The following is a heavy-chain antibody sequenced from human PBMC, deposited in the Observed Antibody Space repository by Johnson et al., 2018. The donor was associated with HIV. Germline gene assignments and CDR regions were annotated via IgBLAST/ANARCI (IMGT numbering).Heavy chain of an antibody. Sequence: QVQVVESGGGVVQPGRSLRLSCAASGFTFSSYAMHWVRQAPGKGLEWVAVISYDGSNKYYADSVKGRFTISRETAKNSLYLQMNSLRAGDTAVYYCARDSQIYGEAGDAFDIWGQGTMVTVSS. CDR2: ISYDGSNK. V-gene: IGHV3-30*14. J-gene: IGHJ3*02. D-gene: IGHD2/OR15-2a*01. CDR3: ARDSQIYGEAGDAFDI. CDR1: GFTFSSYA.